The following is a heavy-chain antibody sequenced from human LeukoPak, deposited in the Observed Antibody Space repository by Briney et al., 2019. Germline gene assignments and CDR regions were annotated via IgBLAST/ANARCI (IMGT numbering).Heavy chain of an antibody. V-gene: IGHV3-7*01. Sequence: GGSLRLSCAASGFTFSSYWMSWVRQAPGKGLEWVANIKQDGSEKYYVDSVKGRFTISRDNAKNSLYLQMNSLRAEDTAVYYCARRIAAAGSRYIDYWGQGTLVTVSS. J-gene: IGHJ4*02. D-gene: IGHD6-13*01. CDR2: IKQDGSEK. CDR3: ARRIAAAGSRYIDY. CDR1: GFTFSSYW.